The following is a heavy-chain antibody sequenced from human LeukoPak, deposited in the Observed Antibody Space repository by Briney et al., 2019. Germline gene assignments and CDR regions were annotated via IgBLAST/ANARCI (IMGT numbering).Heavy chain of an antibody. D-gene: IGHD6-13*01. CDR3: AKDTAMAAAGLIPIFAS. J-gene: IGHJ4*02. V-gene: IGHV3-23*01. CDR1: GFTFSSYA. CDR2: ISGSGGST. Sequence: GGSLRLSCAASGFTFSSYAMSWVRQAPGKGLEWVSAISGSGGSTYYADSVKGRFTISRDNSKNTLYLQMNSLRAEDTAVYYCAKDTAMAAAGLIPIFASWGQGPLVTVSS.